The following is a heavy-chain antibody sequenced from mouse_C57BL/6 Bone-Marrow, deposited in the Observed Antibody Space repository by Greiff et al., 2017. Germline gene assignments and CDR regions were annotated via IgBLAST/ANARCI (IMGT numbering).Heavy chain of an antibody. CDR1: GYTFTSYW. J-gene: IGHJ4*01. D-gene: IGHD2-2*01. V-gene: IGHV1-61*01. CDR2: IYPSDSET. Sequence: QVQLQQPGAELVRPGSSVKLSCKASGYTFTSYWMDWVKQRPGQGLEWIGNIYPSDSETHYNQKFKDKATLTVDKSSSTAYMQLSSLTSEDSAVYYCARGRGNDGRSAMDYWGQGTSVTVSS. CDR3: ARGRGNDGRSAMDY.